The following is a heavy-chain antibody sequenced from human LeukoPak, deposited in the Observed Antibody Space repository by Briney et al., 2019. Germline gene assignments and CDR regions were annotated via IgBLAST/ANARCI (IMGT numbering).Heavy chain of an antibody. V-gene: IGHV3-74*01. CDR2: INSDGSST. Sequence: GGSLRLSCAASGFTFSSYWMHWVRQAPGKGLVWVSRINSDGSSTSYADSVKGRFTISRDNSKNTLYLQMNSLRVEDTAVYYCAKDPGYQVVYCFDYWGQGTLVTVSS. CDR3: AKDPGYQVVYCFDY. CDR1: GFTFSSYW. D-gene: IGHD2-2*01. J-gene: IGHJ4*02.